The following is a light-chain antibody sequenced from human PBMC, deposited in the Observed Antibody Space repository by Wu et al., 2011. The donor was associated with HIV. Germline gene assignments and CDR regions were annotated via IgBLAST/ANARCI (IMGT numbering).Light chain of an antibody. CDR2: DAS. J-gene: IGKJ5*01. CDR3: QQRSNWPLT. V-gene: IGKV3-11*01. Sequence: EIVLTQSPATLSLSPGERATLSCRASQSVTNSLAWYQQKPGQAPSLLIYDASHRASGIPGRFSDSGSGTDFTLTISSLEPEDSAVYYCQQRSNWPLTFGQGTRLEI. CDR1: QSVTNS.